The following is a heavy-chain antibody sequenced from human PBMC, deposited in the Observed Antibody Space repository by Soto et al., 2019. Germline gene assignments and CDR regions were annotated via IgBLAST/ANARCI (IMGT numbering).Heavy chain of an antibody. Sequence: EVQLVASGGGLVQPGRSLTLSCAASGFTFDDYAMHWVRQAPGKGLEWVSGISWNSGSIGNEDSVKGRFTISRDTAKNSLYLQMNSLRAEDTALYYCAKSSGYELREYFRHWGQATLVTVSS. V-gene: IGHV3-9*01. CDR2: ISWNSGSI. D-gene: IGHD3-22*01. CDR3: AKSSGYELREYFRH. CDR1: GFTFDDYA. J-gene: IGHJ1*01.